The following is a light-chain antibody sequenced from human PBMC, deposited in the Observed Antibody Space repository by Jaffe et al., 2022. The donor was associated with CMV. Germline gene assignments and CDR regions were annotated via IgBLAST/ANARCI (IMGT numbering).Light chain of an antibody. J-gene: IGLJ2*01. CDR3: AAWDDSLNGYVA. Sequence: QSVLTQPPSASGTPGQRVTISCSGSSSNIGSNIVNWYQQLPGTAPKLLIYNNSQRPSGVPDRFSGSKSGSSASLAISGLQSEDEADYYCAAWDDSLNGYVAFGGGTKLTVL. V-gene: IGLV1-44*01. CDR1: SSNIGSNI. CDR2: NNS.